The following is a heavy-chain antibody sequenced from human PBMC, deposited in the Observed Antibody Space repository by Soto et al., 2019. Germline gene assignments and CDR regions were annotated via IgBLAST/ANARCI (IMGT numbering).Heavy chain of an antibody. CDR3: ARGPGYSSSSSPIYYYYYMDV. CDR2: INAGNGNT. CDR1: GYTFTSYA. D-gene: IGHD6-6*01. J-gene: IGHJ6*03. Sequence: ASVKVSCKASGYTFTSYAMHWVRQAPGQRLEWMGWINAGNGNTKYSQKFQGRVTITRDTSASTAYMELSSLRSEDTAVYYCARGPGYSSSSSPIYYYYYMDVWGKGTTVTVSS. V-gene: IGHV1-3*01.